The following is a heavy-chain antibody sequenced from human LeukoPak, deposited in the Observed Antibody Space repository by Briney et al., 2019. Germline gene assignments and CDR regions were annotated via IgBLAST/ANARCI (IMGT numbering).Heavy chain of an antibody. Sequence: ASVKVSCKTSGYTFTIYGISWVRQAPGQGLEWMGLISAYGNTNYAQNLQGRVTMTTDTSTSTAYMELRSLRSDDTAVYYCARGLGVVTAQSEQPKPRYFDLWGRGTQVTVSS. D-gene: IGHD2-21*02. CDR2: ISAYGNT. V-gene: IGHV1-18*01. J-gene: IGHJ2*01. CDR3: ARGLGVVTAQSEQPKPRYFDL. CDR1: GYTFTIYG.